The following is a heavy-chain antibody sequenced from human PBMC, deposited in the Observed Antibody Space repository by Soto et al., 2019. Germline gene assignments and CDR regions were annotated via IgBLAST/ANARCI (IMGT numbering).Heavy chain of an antibody. CDR3: ALSGAYSNGWHADY. D-gene: IGHD6-19*01. CDR1: GYYFTSYW. Sequence: PGESLKISCQGSGYYFTSYWIAWVRQMPGKGLEWMGIIYPADSDIRYNPSFQGQVTISADKSISTAYLQLSSLKASDTAMYYCALSGAYSNGWHADYWGQGTLVTVSS. CDR2: IYPADSDI. V-gene: IGHV5-51*01. J-gene: IGHJ4*02.